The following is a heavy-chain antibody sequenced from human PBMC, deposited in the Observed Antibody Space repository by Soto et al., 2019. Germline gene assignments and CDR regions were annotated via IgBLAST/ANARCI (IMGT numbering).Heavy chain of an antibody. Sequence: EVQLVESEGGLVQRGGSLRLSCAASGFTFNYYWMHWVRQAPGQGLVWVSHIHSDGSKTTYADSVKGRFTISRDNDTNTLYIQMNSLRAEDTAVYYCVRGDRGGFDLWGQGTAVTVSS. J-gene: IGHJ3*01. CDR2: IHSDGSKT. V-gene: IGHV3-74*01. CDR3: VRGDRGGFDL. D-gene: IGHD2-21*02. CDR1: GFTFNYYW.